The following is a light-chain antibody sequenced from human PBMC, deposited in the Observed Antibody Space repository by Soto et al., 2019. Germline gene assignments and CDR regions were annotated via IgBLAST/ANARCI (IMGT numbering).Light chain of an antibody. CDR1: QSISGSY. CDR2: GAT. V-gene: IGKV3-20*01. J-gene: IGKJ4*01. CDR3: QQYGSSPLT. Sequence: SKPACTLSLSTGQRVTLSCTASQSISGSYLAWYQQKRGQAPRLLVYGATTRATGIPDRFSGSGSGSDFTLIISRLEPEDFAMYFCQQYGSSPLTFGGGTKV.